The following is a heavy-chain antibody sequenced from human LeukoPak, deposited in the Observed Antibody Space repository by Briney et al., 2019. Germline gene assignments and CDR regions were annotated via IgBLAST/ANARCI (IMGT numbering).Heavy chain of an antibody. CDR1: GFTFSSYW. CDR2: IKQDGSEK. J-gene: IGHJ4*02. Sequence: GGSLRLSCAASGFTFSSYWMSWVRQAPGKGLEWVANIKQDGSEKYYVDSVKGRFTISRDNAKNSLYLQMNSLRAEDTAVYYCARDPGRFLERFDYWGQRTLVTVSS. D-gene: IGHD3-3*01. V-gene: IGHV3-7*01. CDR3: ARDPGRFLERFDY.